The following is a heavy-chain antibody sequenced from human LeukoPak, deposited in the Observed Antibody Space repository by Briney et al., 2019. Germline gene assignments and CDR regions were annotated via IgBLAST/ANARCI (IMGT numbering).Heavy chain of an antibody. CDR1: GGTFSSYA. CDR2: IIPILGIA. V-gene: IGHV1-69*04. CDR3: ARVAFGEGANYFDY. J-gene: IGHJ4*02. D-gene: IGHD3-10*01. Sequence: SVKVSCKASGGTFSSYAISWVRQAPGQGLEWMGRIIPILGIANYAQKFQGRVTITADKSTSTAYMELSSLRSDDTAVYYCARVAFGEGANYFDYWGQGTLVTVSS.